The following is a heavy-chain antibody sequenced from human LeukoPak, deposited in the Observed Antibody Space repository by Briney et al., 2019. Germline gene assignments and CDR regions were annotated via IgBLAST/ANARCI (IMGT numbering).Heavy chain of an antibody. CDR3: ARVATYYYGSGSYGSGWFDP. V-gene: IGHV1-18*01. CDR2: ISAYNGNT. CDR1: GYTFTSYG. J-gene: IGHJ5*02. D-gene: IGHD3-10*01. Sequence: GASVEVSCKASGYTFTSYGISWVRQAPGQGLEWMGWISAYNGNTNYAQKLQGRVTMTTDTSTSTAYMELRSLRSDDTAVYYCARVATYYYGSGSYGSGWFDPWGQGTLVTVSS.